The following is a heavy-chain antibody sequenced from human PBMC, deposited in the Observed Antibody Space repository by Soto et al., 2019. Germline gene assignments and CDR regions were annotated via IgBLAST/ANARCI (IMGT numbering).Heavy chain of an antibody. CDR2: IIPIFGTA. CDR3: ARGYSSSPVVLYYYYGMDV. CDR1: GGTFSSYA. J-gene: IGHJ6*02. Sequence: QVQLVQSGAEVKKPGSSVKVSCKASGGTFSSYAISWVRQAPGQGLEWMGGIIPIFGTANYAQKFQGRVTITADESTSTAYMELSSLRSEDTAVYYCARGYSSSPVVLYYYYGMDVWGQGTTVTVSS. V-gene: IGHV1-69*01. D-gene: IGHD6-6*01.